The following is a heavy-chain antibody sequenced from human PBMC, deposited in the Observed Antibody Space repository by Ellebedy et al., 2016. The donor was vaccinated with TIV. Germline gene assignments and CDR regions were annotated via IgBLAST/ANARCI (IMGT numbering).Heavy chain of an antibody. CDR3: ARTTTRRGGGFYGMDV. V-gene: IGHV4-59*01. CDR2: IYYSGRT. D-gene: IGHD1-1*01. Sequence: MPSETLSLTCTVPGGSISSSYWSWIRQPPGKGLEWIGYIYYSGRTNYNPSLKSPVPISVDTSKNPFSLKLSSVTAAETAGYYCARTTTRRGGGFYGMDVWGQGTTVTVSS. CDR1: GGSISSSY. J-gene: IGHJ6*02.